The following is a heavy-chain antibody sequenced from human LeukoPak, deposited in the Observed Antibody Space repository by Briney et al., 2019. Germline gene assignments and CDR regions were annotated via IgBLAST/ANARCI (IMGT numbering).Heavy chain of an antibody. D-gene: IGHD2-15*01. CDR3: AREKRYCSGGSCRPGAFDI. J-gene: IGHJ3*02. V-gene: IGHV1-8*01. CDR1: GYTFTSYD. Sequence: ASVKVSCKASGYTFTSYDINWVRQATGQGLEWMGWMDPNSGNTGYTQKFQGRVTMTRNTSISTAYMELSGLRSEDTAVYYCAREKRYCSGGSCRPGAFDIWGQGTMVTVSS. CDR2: MDPNSGNT.